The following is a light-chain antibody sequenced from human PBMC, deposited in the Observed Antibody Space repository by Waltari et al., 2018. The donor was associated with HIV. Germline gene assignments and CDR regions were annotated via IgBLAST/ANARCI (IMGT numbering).Light chain of an antibody. CDR3: QQYGSSLIFT. CDR1: QSVSSNY. CDR2: GAS. V-gene: IGKV3-20*01. J-gene: IGKJ3*01. Sequence: EIVLTQSPGTLSLSPGERAPLPFRASQSVSSNYLAWYQQRPGQAPRLLIYGASSRATGIPDRFSGSGSGTDFTLTISRLEPEDFAVYYCQQYGSSLIFTFGPGTKVDIK.